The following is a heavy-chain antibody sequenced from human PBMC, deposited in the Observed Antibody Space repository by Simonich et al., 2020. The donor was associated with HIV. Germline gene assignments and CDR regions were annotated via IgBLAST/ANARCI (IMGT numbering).Heavy chain of an antibody. V-gene: IGHV4-34*01. D-gene: IGHD3-3*01. CDR1: GGSLSGYY. Sequence: QVQLQQWGAGPLKPSETLSLTCAVYGGSLSGYYWSWIRQPPGKGLEWIGEINHSGNTNYKSSLNSRATISVDKSKNQFSLKLSSVTAADTAIYYCARRDRELILYFDYWGQGNLVTVSS. CDR3: ARRDRELILYFDY. J-gene: IGHJ4*02. CDR2: INHSGNT.